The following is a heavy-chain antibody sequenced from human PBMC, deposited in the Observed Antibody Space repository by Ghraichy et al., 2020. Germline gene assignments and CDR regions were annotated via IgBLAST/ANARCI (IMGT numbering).Heavy chain of an antibody. CDR2: IKSKIDDGTT. J-gene: IGHJ4*02. CDR3: STQLRWGGQMGDY. Sequence: GGSLRLSCTASAFTFINAWMGWVRQAPGKGLEWVGRIKSKIDDGTTDYAAPVKGRFTISRDDSKNTLYLQMNSLKTEDTAVYYCSTQLRWGGQMGDYWGQGTLVTVSS. D-gene: IGHD3-16*01. CDR1: AFTFINAW. V-gene: IGHV3-15*01.